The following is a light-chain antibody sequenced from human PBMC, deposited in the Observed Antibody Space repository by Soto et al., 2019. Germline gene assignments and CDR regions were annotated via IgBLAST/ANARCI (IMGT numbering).Light chain of an antibody. CDR3: CSYAGSYSFL. V-gene: IGLV2-11*01. CDR1: SSDVGAYNY. J-gene: IGLJ1*01. Sequence: QSALTQPRSVSGSPGQSVTIPCTGTSSDVGAYNYVSWYQQHPGKAPKVMIYDVTERPSGVPDRFSGSKSGTTASLTISALQAEDEADYYCCSYAGSYSFLFGSGTKVTVL. CDR2: DVT.